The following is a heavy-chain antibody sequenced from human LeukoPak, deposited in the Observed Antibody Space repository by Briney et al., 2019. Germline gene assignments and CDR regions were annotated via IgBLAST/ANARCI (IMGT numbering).Heavy chain of an antibody. Sequence: PSETLSLTCTVSGGSITSDSYYWGWIRQPPGKGPEYIGNIYYSGSAYYNPSLKSRVTISVDTSKNQFSLSVNSVTAADTAVYARLRSDYDLSTGYTLGYYYGMDVWGQGIMVAVSS. CDR3: LRSDYDLSTGYTLGYYYGMDV. CDR2: IYYSGSA. CDR1: GGSITSDSYY. J-gene: IGHJ6*02. D-gene: IGHD3-9*01. V-gene: IGHV4-39*07.